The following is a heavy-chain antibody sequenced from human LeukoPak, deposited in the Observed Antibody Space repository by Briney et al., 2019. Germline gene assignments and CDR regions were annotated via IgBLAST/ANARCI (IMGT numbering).Heavy chain of an antibody. D-gene: IGHD6-13*01. CDR3: ARTGAAGLDY. Sequence: PSETLSLTCAVYGGSFSGYYWSWIRQPPGKGLEWIGYIYYSGSTNYNPSLKSRVTISVDTSKNQFSLKLSSVTAADTAVYYCARTGAAGLDYWGQGTLVTVSS. CDR2: IYYSGST. J-gene: IGHJ4*02. V-gene: IGHV4-59*01. CDR1: GGSFSGYY.